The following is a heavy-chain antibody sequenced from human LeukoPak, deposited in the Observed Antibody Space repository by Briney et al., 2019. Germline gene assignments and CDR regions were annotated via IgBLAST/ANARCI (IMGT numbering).Heavy chain of an antibody. CDR1: GFTFSSYN. CDR3: ARSPWGSNWYNDAFDI. Sequence: GGSLRLSCAASGFTFSSYNMKWVRQAPGKGLEWVSSISSSSTYIYYADSVKGRFTISRDNAKNSLYLQMNSLRAEDTAVYYCARSPWGSNWYNDAFDIWGQGTMVTVPS. CDR2: ISSSSTYI. V-gene: IGHV3-21*01. D-gene: IGHD6-13*01. J-gene: IGHJ3*02.